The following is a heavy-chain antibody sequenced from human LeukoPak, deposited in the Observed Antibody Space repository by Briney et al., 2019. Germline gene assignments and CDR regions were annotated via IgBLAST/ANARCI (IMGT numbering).Heavy chain of an antibody. V-gene: IGHV1-18*01. CDR3: ARVSMITMIVVVKNAFDI. D-gene: IGHD3-22*01. J-gene: IGHJ3*02. CDR2: ISAYNGNT. CDR1: GYTFTSYG. Sequence: ASVKVSCKASGYTFTSYGISWVRQAPGQGLEWMGWISAYNGNTNYAQKLQGRVTMTTDTSTSTAYMELRSLRSDDTAVYYCARVSMITMIVVVKNAFDIWGQGTMVTVSS.